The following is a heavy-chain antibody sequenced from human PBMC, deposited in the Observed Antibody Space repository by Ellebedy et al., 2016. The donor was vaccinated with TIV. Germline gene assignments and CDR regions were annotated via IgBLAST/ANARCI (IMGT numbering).Heavy chain of an antibody. CDR3: ARVGSSGYYYFDY. J-gene: IGHJ4*02. CDR2: INAVNGNK. V-gene: IGHV1-3*01. Sequence: AASVKVTCKASGYTFTSYAMHWVRQAPGQRLEWMGWINAVNGNKKYSQKFQGRVTITRDTSESTAYMELISLRSEDTAVYYGARVGSSGYYYFDYWGQGTLVTVSS. D-gene: IGHD3-22*01. CDR1: GYTFTSYA.